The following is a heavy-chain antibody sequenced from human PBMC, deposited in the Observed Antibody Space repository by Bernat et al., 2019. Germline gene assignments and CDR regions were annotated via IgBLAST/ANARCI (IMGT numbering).Heavy chain of an antibody. J-gene: IGHJ3*02. Sequence: EVQLVESGGGLVQPGGSLRLSCAASGFTVSSNYMSWVRQAPGKGLEWVSVIYSGGSTYYADSVKGRFTISRDNSKNTLYIQMNSLRAEDTAVYYCATSSGWYSGAFDIWGQGTMVTVSS. CDR3: ATSSGWYSGAFDI. V-gene: IGHV3-66*01. D-gene: IGHD6-19*01. CDR2: IYSGGST. CDR1: GFTVSSNY.